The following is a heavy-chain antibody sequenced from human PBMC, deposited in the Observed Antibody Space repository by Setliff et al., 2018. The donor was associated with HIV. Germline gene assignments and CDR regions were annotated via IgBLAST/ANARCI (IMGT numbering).Heavy chain of an antibody. J-gene: IGHJ4*02. CDR3: AREGFGNTGDMPMAVLDY. CDR1: GYTFTGYD. V-gene: IGHV1-2*02. CDR2: ITPNRGGT. Sequence: AASVKVSCKASGYTFTGYDIHWVRQAPGQGLEWMGYITPNRGGTNSAQKFQGRVTMTRDTSINTAYMELSRLKSDDTAVYYCAREGFGNTGDMPMAVLDYWGQGTLVTVSS. D-gene: IGHD3-3*01.